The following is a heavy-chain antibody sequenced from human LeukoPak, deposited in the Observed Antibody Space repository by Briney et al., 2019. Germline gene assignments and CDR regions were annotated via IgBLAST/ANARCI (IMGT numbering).Heavy chain of an antibody. CDR1: GFTFSDYY. D-gene: IGHD3-3*01. Sequence: PGGSLGLSCAASGFTFSDYYMSWIRQAPGKGLEWVSYISSSGSTIYYADSVKGRFTISRDNAKNSLYLQMNSLRAEDTAVYYCARDGGFDFWSGYYYYGMDVWGQGTTVTVSS. CDR2: ISSSGSTI. CDR3: ARDGGFDFWSGYYYYGMDV. V-gene: IGHV3-11*01. J-gene: IGHJ6*02.